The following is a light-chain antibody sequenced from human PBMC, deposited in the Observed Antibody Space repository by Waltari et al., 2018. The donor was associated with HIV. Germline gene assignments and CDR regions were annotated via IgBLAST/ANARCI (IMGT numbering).Light chain of an antibody. CDR3: QSYDSSLSGGV. CDR2: GNS. J-gene: IGLJ3*02. V-gene: IGLV1-40*01. Sequence: QSALTQPPSVSGAPGQRVTIPCPGSSSNIGAGYDVPWYQQVPGTAPKLLIYGNSNRPSGVPDRFSGSKSGTSASLAVTGLQAEDEADYYCQSYDSSLSGGVFGGGTKLTVL. CDR1: SSNIGAGYD.